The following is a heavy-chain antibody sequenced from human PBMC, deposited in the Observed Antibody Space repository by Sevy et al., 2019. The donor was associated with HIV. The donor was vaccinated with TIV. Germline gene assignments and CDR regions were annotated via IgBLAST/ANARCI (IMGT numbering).Heavy chain of an antibody. CDR2: MSPYNSNK. CDR1: GYTFTTYN. J-gene: IGHJ4*02. D-gene: IGHD2-15*01. Sequence: ASVKVSCKASGYTFTTYNIVWVRQAPGQGLEWLAWMSPYNSNKNYAQRVQGRVTMITDTLTDTAFLELRSLEFDDTATYYCAKGSTRWYDYWGQGTLVTVSS. CDR3: AKGSTRWYDY. V-gene: IGHV1-18*01.